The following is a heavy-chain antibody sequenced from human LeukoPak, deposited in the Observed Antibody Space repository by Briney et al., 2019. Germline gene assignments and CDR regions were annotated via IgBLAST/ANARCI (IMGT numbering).Heavy chain of an antibody. V-gene: IGHV4-34*01. Sequence: PSETLSLTCAAYGGSFSGYYWSWIRQPPGKGLEWIGEINHSGSTNYNPSLKSRVTISVDTSKNQFSLKLSSVTAADTAVYYCARGGCSSTSCYYGYGYYYYYGMDVWGQGTTVTVSS. CDR1: GGSFSGYY. CDR2: INHSGST. D-gene: IGHD2-2*01. J-gene: IGHJ6*02. CDR3: ARGGCSSTSCYYGYGYYYYYGMDV.